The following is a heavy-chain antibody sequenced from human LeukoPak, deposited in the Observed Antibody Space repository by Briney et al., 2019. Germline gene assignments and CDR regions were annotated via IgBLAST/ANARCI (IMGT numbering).Heavy chain of an antibody. V-gene: IGHV3-74*01. J-gene: IGHJ4*02. CDR1: GFTVNSYW. CDR3: ARGYNYKFEY. D-gene: IGHD5-24*01. Sequence: GGSLRLSCAVSGFTVNSYWMHWVRQGPGRGLVWVSHINSDGSTTGYADSVKGRFTISRDSAKNTLYLEMNNLRADDTAVYYCARGYNYKFEYWGRGTLVIVSS. CDR2: INSDGSTT.